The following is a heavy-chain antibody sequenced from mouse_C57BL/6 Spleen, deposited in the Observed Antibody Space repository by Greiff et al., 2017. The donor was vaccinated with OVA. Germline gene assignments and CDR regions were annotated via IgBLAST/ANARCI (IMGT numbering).Heavy chain of an antibody. CDR3: GYYDYDEGWFAY. J-gene: IGHJ3*01. D-gene: IGHD2-4*01. CDR1: GYAFSSSW. V-gene: IGHV1-82*01. Sequence: VQGVESGPELVKPGASVKISCKASGYAFSSSWMNWVKQRPGKGLEWIGRIYPGDGDTNYNGKFKGKATLTADKSSSTAYMQLSSLTSEDSAVYFCGYYDYDEGWFAYWGQGTLVTVSA. CDR2: IYPGDGDT.